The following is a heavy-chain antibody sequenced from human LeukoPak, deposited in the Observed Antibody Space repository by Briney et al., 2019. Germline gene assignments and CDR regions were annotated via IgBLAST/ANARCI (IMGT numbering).Heavy chain of an antibody. Sequence: SQTLSLTCSVSKVSISSGGYYWSWIRQHPGKGLEWIGYIYYSGRTYSNPSLKSRVTISGDTSKNQFSLKLSSVTAADTAVYYCARASERWLQLGPHWYFDLWGRGTLVTVSS. J-gene: IGHJ2*01. D-gene: IGHD5-24*01. CDR2: IYYSGRT. CDR1: KVSISSGGYY. V-gene: IGHV4-31*03. CDR3: ARASERWLQLGPHWYFDL.